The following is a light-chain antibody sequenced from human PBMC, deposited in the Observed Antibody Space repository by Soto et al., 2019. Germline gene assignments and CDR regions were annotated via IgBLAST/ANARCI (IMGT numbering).Light chain of an antibody. CDR2: WAS. V-gene: IGKV4-1*01. J-gene: IGKJ4*01. CDR3: QQYYSTPLT. Sequence: DIVMTQSPDSLAVSLGERATINCKSSQSVLSSSNNMNYLSWYQQKPGQPPKLLFYWASTRESGVPDRFSGSGSGTDFTLTISSLQAEDVALYDCQQYYSTPLTFGGGTKVEIK. CDR1: QSVLSSSNNMNY.